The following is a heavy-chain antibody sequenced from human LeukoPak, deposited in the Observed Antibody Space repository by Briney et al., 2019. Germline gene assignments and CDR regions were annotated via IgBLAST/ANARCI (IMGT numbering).Heavy chain of an antibody. V-gene: IGHV4-34*01. J-gene: IGHJ5*02. CDR1: GFTFSSYA. CDR2: INHSGST. CDR3: ARGESHWFDP. Sequence: PGGSLRLSCAASGFTFSSYAMSWVRQPPGKGLEWIGEINHSGSTNYNPSLKSRVTISVDTSKNQFSLKLSSVTAADTAVYYCARGESHWFDPWGQGTLVTVSS.